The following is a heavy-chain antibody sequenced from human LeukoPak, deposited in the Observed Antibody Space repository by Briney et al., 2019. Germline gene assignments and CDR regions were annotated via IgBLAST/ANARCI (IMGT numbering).Heavy chain of an antibody. CDR1: GFSFSSYW. CDR3: TRDEWGDRDNYFDC. D-gene: IGHD3-10*01. V-gene: IGHV3-74*01. CDR2: INSNGRST. J-gene: IGHJ4*02. Sequence: GGSLRLSCAASGFSFSSYWMHWVRQAPGKGLVWVSRINSNGRSTSYADSVKGRFTISRDNAKNTLYLEMNNLRAEDTAVYYCTRDEWGDRDNYFDCWGQGTLVTVSS.